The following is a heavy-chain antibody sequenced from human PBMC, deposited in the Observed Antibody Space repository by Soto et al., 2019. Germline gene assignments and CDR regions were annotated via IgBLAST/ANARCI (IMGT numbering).Heavy chain of an antibody. Sequence: QVQLVQSGAEVKKPGSSVKVSCKASGGTFNTFAISWVRQAPGQGLEWMGGIIPIFGPANYGEKFQGRVTITAAKSTSTAYLELTSLTSEDTAVYYCARAAKRYFDYWGQGTLVTVSS. CDR3: ARAAKRYFDY. CDR1: GGTFNTFA. V-gene: IGHV1-69*06. CDR2: IIPIFGPA. J-gene: IGHJ4*02.